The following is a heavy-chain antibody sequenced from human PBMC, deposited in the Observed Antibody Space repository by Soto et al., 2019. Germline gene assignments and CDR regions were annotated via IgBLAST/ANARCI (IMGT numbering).Heavy chain of an antibody. J-gene: IGHJ4*02. D-gene: IGHD3-16*01. CDR3: VGGGLSYFDH. CDR2: ISGGGGT. Sequence: EVQVVESGGGSVQPGGSLRLSCAASGFPFSIFEMNWVRQAPGKGLEWLAYISGGGGTYYADPVKGRFTISRDNAKNSLYLQMTSLRVEDTAVYFCVGGGLSYFDHWGQGALVTVSS. V-gene: IGHV3-48*03. CDR1: GFPFSIFE.